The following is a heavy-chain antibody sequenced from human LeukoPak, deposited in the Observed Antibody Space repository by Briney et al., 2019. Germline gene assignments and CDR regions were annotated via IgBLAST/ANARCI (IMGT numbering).Heavy chain of an antibody. D-gene: IGHD6-19*01. V-gene: IGHV1-2*02. CDR2: INPNSGGT. CDR1: GYTFTGYY. Sequence: ASVKVSCKASGYTFTGYYMHWVRQAPGQGLEWMGWINPNSGGTNYAQKFQGRVTTTRDTSISTAYMELSRLRSDDTAVYYCARGSSGSVYYYYYMDVWGKGTTVTVSS. J-gene: IGHJ6*03. CDR3: ARGSSGSVYYYYYMDV.